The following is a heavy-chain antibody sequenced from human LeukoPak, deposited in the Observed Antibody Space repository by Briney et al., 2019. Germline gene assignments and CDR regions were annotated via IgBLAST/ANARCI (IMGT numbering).Heavy chain of an antibody. D-gene: IGHD3-22*01. J-gene: IGHJ4*02. CDR2: ISYDGSNK. V-gene: IGHV3-30*04. Sequence: GGSLRLSCAASGFTFSSYAMHWVRQAPGKGLEWVAVISYDGSNKYYADSVKGRFTISRDNSKNTLYLQMNSLRAEDTAVYYCAKADYYDSSGHFDYWGQGTLVTVSS. CDR1: GFTFSSYA. CDR3: AKADYYDSSGHFDY.